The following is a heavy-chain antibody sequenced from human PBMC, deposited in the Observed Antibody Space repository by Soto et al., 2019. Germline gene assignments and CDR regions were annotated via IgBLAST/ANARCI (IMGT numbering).Heavy chain of an antibody. Sequence: GGSLRLSCAASGFTFSSYSMNWVRQAPGKGLEWVSYISSSSSTIYYADSVKGRFTISRDNAKNSLYLQMNSLRDEDTAVYYCARRRRYYDFWSGYRQNWFDPWGQGTLVTVSS. V-gene: IGHV3-48*02. CDR2: ISSSSSTI. D-gene: IGHD3-3*01. CDR1: GFTFSSYS. CDR3: ARRRRYYDFWSGYRQNWFDP. J-gene: IGHJ5*02.